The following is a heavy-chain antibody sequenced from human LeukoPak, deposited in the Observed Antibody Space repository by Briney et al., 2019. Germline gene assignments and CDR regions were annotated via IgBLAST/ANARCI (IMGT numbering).Heavy chain of an antibody. D-gene: IGHD6-13*01. V-gene: IGHV4-31*03. J-gene: IGHJ6*02. CDR1: GGSISSGGYY. Sequence: SQTLSLTCTVSGGSISSGGYYWSWIRQHPGKGLEWSGYIYYSGSTYYNPSLKSRVTISVDTSKNQFSLKLSSVTAADTAVYYCARDRKIAAAGQSYYYYYGMDVWGQGTTVTVSS. CDR3: ARDRKIAAAGQSYYYYYGMDV. CDR2: IYYSGST.